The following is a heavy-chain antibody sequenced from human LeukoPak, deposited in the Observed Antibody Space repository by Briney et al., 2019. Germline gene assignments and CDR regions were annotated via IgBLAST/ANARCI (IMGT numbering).Heavy chain of an antibody. CDR1: GYTFNSSY. Sequence: ASVTVSCNASGYTFNSSYMHWVRQAPGQGLEWMGIINPSDDSTRYAQKFQGRVTMTKDTSTNTVYMHLSSLSSDDTAVYYCASDFCSSNSCYIAYWGQGTLVTVSS. V-gene: IGHV1-46*02. CDR2: INPSDDST. D-gene: IGHD2-2*02. J-gene: IGHJ4*02. CDR3: ASDFCSSNSCYIAY.